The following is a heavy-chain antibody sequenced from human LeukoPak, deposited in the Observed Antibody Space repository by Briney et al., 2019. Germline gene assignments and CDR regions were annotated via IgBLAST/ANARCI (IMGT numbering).Heavy chain of an antibody. V-gene: IGHV4-59*11. Sequence: KPSETLSLTCTVSGGSISSHYWSWIRQPPGKGLEWIGYIYYSGSTNYNPSLKSRVTISVDTSKNQFSLKLSSVTAADTAVYYCARGRWEPSPRSGFDPWGQGTLVTVSS. CDR3: ARGRWEPSPRSGFDP. CDR2: IYYSGST. D-gene: IGHD1-26*01. CDR1: GGSISSHY. J-gene: IGHJ5*02.